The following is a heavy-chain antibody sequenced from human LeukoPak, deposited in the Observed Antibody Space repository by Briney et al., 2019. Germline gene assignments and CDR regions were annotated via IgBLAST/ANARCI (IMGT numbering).Heavy chain of an antibody. CDR1: GFTFSSYE. CDR3: VRDMGRESIFDY. V-gene: IGHV3-21*01. J-gene: IGHJ4*02. CDR2: ISKGSGYI. Sequence: GGSLRLSCAASGFTFSSYEMNWVRQAPGKGLEWVSSISKGSGYIYQTDSVKGRFTISRDNAKNSLFLEMNSLRVEDTAVYYCVRDMGRESIFDYWGQGTLVTVSS. D-gene: IGHD3-10*01.